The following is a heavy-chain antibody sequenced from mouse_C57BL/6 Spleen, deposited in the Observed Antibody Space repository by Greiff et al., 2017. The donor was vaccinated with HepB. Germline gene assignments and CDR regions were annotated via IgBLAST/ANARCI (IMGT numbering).Heavy chain of an antibody. Sequence: VQRVESGPGLVAPSQSLSITCTVSGFSLTSYAISWVRQPPGKGLEWLGVIWTGGGTNYNSALKSRLSISKDNSKSQVFLKMNSLQTDDSARYYCAVDYYAMDYWGQGTSVTVSS. J-gene: IGHJ4*01. CDR2: IWTGGGT. CDR1: GFSLTSYA. D-gene: IGHD1-1*02. CDR3: AVDYYAMDY. V-gene: IGHV2-9-1*01.